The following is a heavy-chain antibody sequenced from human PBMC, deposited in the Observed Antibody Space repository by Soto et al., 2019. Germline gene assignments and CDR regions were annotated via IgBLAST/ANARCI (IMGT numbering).Heavy chain of an antibody. Sequence: SETLSLTCTVSGGSISSYYWSWIRQPPGKGLEWIGYIYYSGSTNYNPSLKSRVTISVDTSKNQFSLKLSSVTAADTAVYYCAREAIAVAGPTPDAFDIWCQATMVSVSS. CDR1: GGSISSYY. CDR3: AREAIAVAGPTPDAFDI. CDR2: IYYSGST. D-gene: IGHD6-19*01. V-gene: IGHV4-59*08. J-gene: IGHJ3*02.